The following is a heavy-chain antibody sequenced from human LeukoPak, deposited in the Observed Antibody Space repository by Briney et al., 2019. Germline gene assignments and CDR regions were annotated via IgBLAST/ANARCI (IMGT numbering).Heavy chain of an antibody. CDR2: TSPDGRST. V-gene: IGHV3-74*01. CDR1: GFTFTSYW. J-gene: IGHJ6*03. D-gene: IGHD4-17*01. CDR3: ARVLYGDYVFYYYYMDV. Sequence: GGSLRLSCAASGFTFTSYWIHWVRQVPEKGLVWVSRTSPDGRSTTYADSVKGRFTISRDNAKNTLYLQMNSLRADDTAVYYCARVLYGDYVFYYYYMDVWGKGTTVTVSS.